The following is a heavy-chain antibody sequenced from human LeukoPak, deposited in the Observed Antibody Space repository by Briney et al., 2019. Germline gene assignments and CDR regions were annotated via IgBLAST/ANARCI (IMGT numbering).Heavy chain of an antibody. CDR3: ARDSADNYDILTGYYYYGMDV. V-gene: IGHV3-64*04. CDR1: GFTFSDFA. Sequence: GGSLRLSCAASGFTFSDFAMHWLRQAPGKGLEYVSTISSNGISPYYADSVKGRFTISRDNSKNTLYLQMNSLGAEDTAVYYCARDSADNYDILTGYYYYGMDVWGQGTTVTVSS. J-gene: IGHJ6*02. CDR2: ISSNGISP. D-gene: IGHD3-9*01.